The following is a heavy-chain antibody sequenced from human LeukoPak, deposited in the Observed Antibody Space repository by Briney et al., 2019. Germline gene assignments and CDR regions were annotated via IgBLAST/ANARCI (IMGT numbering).Heavy chain of an antibody. D-gene: IGHD2-2*01. V-gene: IGHV3-9*03. CDR1: GFTFDDYA. Sequence: GGSLRLSCAASGFTFDDYAMHWVRQAPGKGLEWVSGISYNSRSIDYADSVKGRFTISRDNAKNSLYLQMNSLRAEDMALYYCAKIYARYCSRRDCGYFDLWGRGTLVTVSS. CDR3: AKIYARYCSRRDCGYFDL. CDR2: ISYNSRSI. J-gene: IGHJ2*01.